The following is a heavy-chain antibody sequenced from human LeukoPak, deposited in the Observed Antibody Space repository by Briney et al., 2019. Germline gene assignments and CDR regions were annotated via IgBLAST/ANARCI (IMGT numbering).Heavy chain of an antibody. Sequence: PSETLSLTCNVSGAFIATSSYYWGWIRQPPGKGLEWIGSVFYSGNSYYEPSLRGRVTISVDTSKNQFSLKLSSVTAADTAVYYCARVPYSDGWDWGQGTLVTVSS. CDR1: GAFIATSSYY. CDR3: ARVPYSDGWD. D-gene: IGHD3-16*01. V-gene: IGHV4-39*07. J-gene: IGHJ4*02. CDR2: VFYSGNS.